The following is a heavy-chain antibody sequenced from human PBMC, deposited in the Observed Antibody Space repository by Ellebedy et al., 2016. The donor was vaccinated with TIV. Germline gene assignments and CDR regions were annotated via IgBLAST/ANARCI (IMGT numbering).Heavy chain of an antibody. CDR3: ARLLYYFGSGTYSNEYYFDS. J-gene: IGHJ4*02. Sequence: GESLKISCAASGFTFSTYWMNWVRQAPGKGLEWVSYISSSSSTIYYADSVKGRFTISRDNAKNSLYLQMNSLRDEDTAVYYCARLLYYFGSGTYSNEYYFDSWGQGTLVTVSS. D-gene: IGHD3-10*01. V-gene: IGHV3-48*02. CDR2: ISSSSSTI. CDR1: GFTFSTYW.